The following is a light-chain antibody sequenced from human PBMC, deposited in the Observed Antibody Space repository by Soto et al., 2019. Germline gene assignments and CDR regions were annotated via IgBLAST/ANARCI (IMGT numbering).Light chain of an antibody. CDR3: QQYNSYSPSWT. V-gene: IGKV1-5*01. CDR1: QGISSY. J-gene: IGKJ1*01. Sequence: DIQMTQSSSTPSASVGYRVTISCXXXQGISSYLAWYQQKPGKAPKLLIYDASSLESGVPSRFSGSGSGTEFTLTISSLQPDDFATYYCQQYNSYSPSWTFGQGTKVDIK. CDR2: DAS.